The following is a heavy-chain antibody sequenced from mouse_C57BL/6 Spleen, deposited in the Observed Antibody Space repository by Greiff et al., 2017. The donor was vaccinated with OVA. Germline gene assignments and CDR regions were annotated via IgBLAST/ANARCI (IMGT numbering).Heavy chain of an antibody. CDR2: IYPSDSET. CDR3: ATAIRGFAY. CDR1: GYTFTSYW. J-gene: IGHJ3*01. V-gene: IGHV1-61*01. D-gene: IGHD1-2*01. Sequence: QVHVKQPGAELVRPGSSVKLSCKASGYTFTSYWMDWVKQRPGQGLEWIGNIYPSDSETHYNQKFKDKATLTVDKSSSTAYMQLSSLTSEDSAVYYCATAIRGFAYWGQGTLVTVSA.